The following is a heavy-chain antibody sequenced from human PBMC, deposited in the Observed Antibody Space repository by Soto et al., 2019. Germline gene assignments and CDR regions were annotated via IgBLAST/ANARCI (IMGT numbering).Heavy chain of an antibody. V-gene: IGHV3-72*01. D-gene: IGHD6-13*01. CDR2: TRHTNERFTT. CDR3: GVWIAGVGY. CDR1: GFTFSDHY. J-gene: IGHJ4*02. Sequence: EVQLVESGGGLVQPGGSLRLSCAASGFTFSDHYMDWLRQAPGKGLEWVGRTRHTNERFTTEYAASVKGRFTISRDASSFALTLPMNSLKTEDSATHYCGVWIAGVGYWGQGTLVTVAA.